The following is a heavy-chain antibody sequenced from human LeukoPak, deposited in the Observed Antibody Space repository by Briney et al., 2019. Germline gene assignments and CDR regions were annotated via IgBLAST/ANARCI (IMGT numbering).Heavy chain of an antibody. CDR2: IGSDSGGI. CDR3: ARRKGTPTKHDTLAYYYYMDV. CDR1: GFTFSGFA. V-gene: IGHV3-21*06. Sequence: NPGGSLRLSCTASGFTFSGFAMIWVRQAPGKGLEWVSVIGSDSGGIHYADSVKGRFTISRDNSKNTLYLQMNSLRAEDTAVYYCARRKGTPTKHDTLAYYYYMDVWGKGTTVTVSS. D-gene: IGHD3-9*01. J-gene: IGHJ6*03.